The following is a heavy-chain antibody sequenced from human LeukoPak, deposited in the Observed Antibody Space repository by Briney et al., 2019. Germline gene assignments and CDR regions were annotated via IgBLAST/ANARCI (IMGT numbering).Heavy chain of an antibody. J-gene: IGHJ5*02. D-gene: IGHD3-10*01. Sequence: ASVKVSCKASGYAFTSYGISWVRQAPGQGREWMGWISAYNGHTNYAQKLQGRVTMTTDTSTSTAYMELRSLRSDDTAVYYCARDPGSPRNWFDPWGQGTLVTVSS. CDR1: GYAFTSYG. CDR2: ISAYNGHT. V-gene: IGHV1-18*01. CDR3: ARDPGSPRNWFDP.